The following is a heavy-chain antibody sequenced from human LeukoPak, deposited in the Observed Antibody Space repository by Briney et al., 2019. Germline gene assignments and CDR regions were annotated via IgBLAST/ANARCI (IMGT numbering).Heavy chain of an antibody. Sequence: SQTLSLTCTVSGGSISSGDYYWSWIRQPPGKGLEWIGYIYYSGSTYYNPSLKSRVTISVYTSKNQFSLKLSSVTAADTAVYYCARVVVMRGRWLDYWGQGTLVTVSS. CDR1: GGSISSGDYY. J-gene: IGHJ4*02. CDR3: ARVVVMRGRWLDY. CDR2: IYYSGST. V-gene: IGHV4-30-4*01. D-gene: IGHD3-22*01.